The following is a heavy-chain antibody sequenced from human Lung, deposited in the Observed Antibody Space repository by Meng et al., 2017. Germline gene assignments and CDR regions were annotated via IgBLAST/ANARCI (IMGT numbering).Heavy chain of an antibody. CDR2: ITGDGSST. CDR3: ARGGVTTDD. CDR1: GFTFSTHW. D-gene: IGHD4-17*01. Sequence: EVQRVESGGGVVQPGGSLRLSCAASGFTFSTHWMHWVRQAPGKGLEWVSRITGDGSSTIYADSVQGRFTMSRDNAKNTLSLQMNSLRAEDTAVYYCARGGVTTDDWGQGTLVTVSS. V-gene: IGHV3-74*01. J-gene: IGHJ4*02.